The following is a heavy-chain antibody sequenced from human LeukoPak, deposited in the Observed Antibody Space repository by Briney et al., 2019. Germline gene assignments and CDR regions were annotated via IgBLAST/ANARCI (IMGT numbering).Heavy chain of an antibody. CDR3: ARDGFVGAADY. V-gene: IGHV3-7*01. J-gene: IGHJ4*02. CDR2: IKQDGSEK. Sequence: GGSLRLSCTASGFTFSSYWMSWVRQAPGKGLEWVANIKQDGSEKYYVDSVKGRFTISRDNAKNSLFLQMNSLRVEDTAVFYCARDGFVGAADYWGQGTLVTVSS. CDR1: GFTFSSYW. D-gene: IGHD6-13*01.